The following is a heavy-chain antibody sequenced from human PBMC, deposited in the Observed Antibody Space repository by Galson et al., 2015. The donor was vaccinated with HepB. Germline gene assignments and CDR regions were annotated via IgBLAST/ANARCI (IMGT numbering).Heavy chain of an antibody. CDR2: IYHSGST. V-gene: IGHV4-4*02. CDR3: AGHYYDSSGFGFDP. J-gene: IGHJ5*02. Sequence: ETLSLTCAVSGGSISSSNWWSWVRQPPGKGREWIGEIYHSGSTNYTPSLKSRVTISGDKSKNQFSLKLSSVTAADTAVYYCAGHYYDSSGFGFDPWVQGTLVTVSS. D-gene: IGHD3-22*01. CDR1: GGSISSSNW.